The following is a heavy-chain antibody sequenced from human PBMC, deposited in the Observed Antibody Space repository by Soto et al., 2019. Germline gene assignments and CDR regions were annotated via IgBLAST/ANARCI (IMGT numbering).Heavy chain of an antibody. Sequence: SETLSLTFTVSGGSISPYYGTGVRQPPGKGLEWIGDIYYGGTTSYNPSLMSRVTISLETSKSQISLRLSSVTAADTAIYYCARLGAHYQSLDPWAPGTLVTVS. CDR1: GGSISPYY. J-gene: IGHJ5*02. CDR2: IYYGGTT. D-gene: IGHD2-2*01. CDR3: ARLGAHYQSLDP. V-gene: IGHV4-59*08.